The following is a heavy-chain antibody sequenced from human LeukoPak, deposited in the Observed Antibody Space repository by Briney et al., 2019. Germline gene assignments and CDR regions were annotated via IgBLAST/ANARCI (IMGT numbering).Heavy chain of an antibody. V-gene: IGHV1-2*02. CDR1: GYTFTGYY. Sequence: ASVKVSCKASGYTFTGYYMHWVRQAPGQGLEWMGWINPNSGGTNYAQKLQGRVTMTTDTSTSTAYMELRSLRSDDTAVYYCAARKYYYDSSGYSPYAFDIWGQGTMVTVSS. J-gene: IGHJ3*02. CDR3: AARKYYYDSSGYSPYAFDI. CDR2: INPNSGGT. D-gene: IGHD3-22*01.